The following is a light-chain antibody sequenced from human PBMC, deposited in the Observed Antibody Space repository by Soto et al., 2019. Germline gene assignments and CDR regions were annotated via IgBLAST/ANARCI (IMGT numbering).Light chain of an antibody. J-gene: IGLJ7*01. CDR1: SSDVGGYNY. CDR2: DVS. V-gene: IGLV2-14*01. CDR3: SSYTPSSILV. Sequence: QSVLTQPASVSGSPGQSITISCTGTSSDVGGYNYVSWYQQHPGKAPKLMIYDVSNRPSGVSDRFSGSKSGNTASLTISGLQAEDEADYYCSSYTPSSILVFGGGTQLTVL.